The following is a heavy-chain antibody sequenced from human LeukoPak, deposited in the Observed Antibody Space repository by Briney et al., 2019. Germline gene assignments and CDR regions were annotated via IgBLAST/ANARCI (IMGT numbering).Heavy chain of an antibody. CDR3: ARGTYDSSGYYSDY. V-gene: IGHV4-59*01. D-gene: IGHD3-22*01. CDR2: IYYSGST. Sequence: PSETLSLTCTVSGGSISSYYWSWIRQPPGKGREWIVYIYYSGSTNYNPSLKSRVTISVDTSKNQFSLKLSSVTAADTAVYYCARGTYDSSGYYSDYWGQGTLVTVSS. CDR1: GGSISSYY. J-gene: IGHJ4*02.